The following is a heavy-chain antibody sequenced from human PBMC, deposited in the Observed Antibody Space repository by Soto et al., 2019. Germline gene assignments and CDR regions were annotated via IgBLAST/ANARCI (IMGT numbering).Heavy chain of an antibody. D-gene: IGHD6-13*01. V-gene: IGHV3-23*01. CDR2: ISGSGGST. CDR3: AKDPPSEAAGPVFYDY. CDR1: GFTFSSFA. J-gene: IGHJ4*02. Sequence: PGGSLRLSCAASGFTFSSFAMSWVRQAPGNGLEWVSAISGSGGSTYYADSVKGRFTISRDNSKNTLYLQMNSLRAEDTAVYYCAKDPPSEAAGPVFYDYWGQGTLVTVSS.